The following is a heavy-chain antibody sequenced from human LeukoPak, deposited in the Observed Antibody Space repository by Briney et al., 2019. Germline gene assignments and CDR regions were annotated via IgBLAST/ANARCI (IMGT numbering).Heavy chain of an antibody. CDR3: ARAPYCSGGSCPPPDWFDP. J-gene: IGHJ5*02. D-gene: IGHD2-15*01. CDR1: GYTFTSYG. V-gene: IGHV1-18*04. CDR2: ISAYNGNT. Sequence: ASVKVSCKASGYTFTSYGISWVRQAPGQGLEWMGWISAYNGNTNYAQKLQGRVTMTTDRSTSTAYMELRSLRSDDTAVYYCARAPYCSGGSCPPPDWFDPWGQGTLVTVSS.